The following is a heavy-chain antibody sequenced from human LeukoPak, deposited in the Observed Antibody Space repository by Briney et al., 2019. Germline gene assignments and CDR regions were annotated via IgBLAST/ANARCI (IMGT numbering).Heavy chain of an antibody. J-gene: IGHJ4*02. V-gene: IGHV7-4-1*02. CDR1: GYPFSAHF. Sequence: ASVKVSCKASGYPFSAHFLNWVRQAPGQELEWMGNIDTTTGNPRYAQDFTGRFVFSLDTSVSTAYLQITSLKADDTAAYYCVRGTPTPGMDHWGQGTQVTVSS. D-gene: IGHD3-10*01. CDR2: IDTTTGNP. CDR3: VRGTPTPGMDH.